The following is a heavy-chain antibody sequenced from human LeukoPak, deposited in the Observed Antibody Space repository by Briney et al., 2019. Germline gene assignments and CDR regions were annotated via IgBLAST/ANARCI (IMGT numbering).Heavy chain of an antibody. V-gene: IGHV3-74*01. CDR1: GFTFSSYW. CDR2: INSDGSST. D-gene: IGHD5-24*01. CDR3: ARADLKMYHYMDV. Sequence: GGSLRLSCAASGFTFSSYWMHWVRQAPGKGLVWVSRINSDGSSTSYADSVKGRFTISRDNAKNTLYLQMNSLRAEDTAVYYCARADLKMYHYMDVWGKGTTVTVSS. J-gene: IGHJ6*03.